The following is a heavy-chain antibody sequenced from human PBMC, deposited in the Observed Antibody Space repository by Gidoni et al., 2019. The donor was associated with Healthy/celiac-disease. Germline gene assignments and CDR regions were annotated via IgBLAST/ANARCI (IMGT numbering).Heavy chain of an antibody. Sequence: QVQLQESGPGLVKPSETLSLTCTVPGGSISRYYWSWIRQPPGKGLEWIGYIYYSGSTNYNPSLKSRVTISVDTSKNQFSLKLSSVTAADTAVYYCARGDCSGGSCYNPWFDPWGQGTLVTVSS. D-gene: IGHD2-15*01. CDR1: GGSISRYY. CDR3: ARGDCSGGSCYNPWFDP. V-gene: IGHV4-59*01. J-gene: IGHJ5*02. CDR2: IYYSGST.